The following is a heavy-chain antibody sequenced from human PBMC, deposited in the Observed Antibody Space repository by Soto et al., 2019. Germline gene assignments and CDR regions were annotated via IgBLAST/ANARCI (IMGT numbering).Heavy chain of an antibody. CDR1: GFTFSSYA. Sequence: EVQLLESGGGLVQPGGSLRLSCAASGFTFSSYAMSWVRQAPGKGLEWVSVISGSGGSTYYADSVKGRFTISRDNSKNPLYLQRNSLRAEETAVYYCAQDGVYYIWGDYRPQSRVDYWGQGPRVTVSS. CDR2: ISGSGGST. V-gene: IGHV3-23*01. D-gene: IGHD3-16*02. CDR3: AQDGVYYIWGDYRPQSRVDY. J-gene: IGHJ4*02.